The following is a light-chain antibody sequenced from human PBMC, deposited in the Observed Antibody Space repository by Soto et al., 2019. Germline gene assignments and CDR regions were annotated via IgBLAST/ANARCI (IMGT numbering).Light chain of an antibody. V-gene: IGKV1-9*01. CDR3: QHRGT. Sequence: DNQLTQSPSFLSASVGDRVTITCRASQGISSYLAWYQQKPGKAPKLLIYAASTLQSGVPSRFSGSGSGTEFTLTISSLQPEDFATYYCQHRGTFGQGTRLEIK. CDR1: QGISSY. J-gene: IGKJ5*01. CDR2: AAS.